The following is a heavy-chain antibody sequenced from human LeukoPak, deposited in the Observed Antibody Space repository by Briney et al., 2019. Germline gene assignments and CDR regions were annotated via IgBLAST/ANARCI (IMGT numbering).Heavy chain of an antibody. D-gene: IGHD1-26*01. Sequence: GGSLRLSCAVSGFIFSSYSMNWVRQAPGKGLEWVSYITSGSDTIFYADSVKGRFTISRDNARNSLYLQMNSVGVEDTAVYYCVRRPVGAHPFDYWGQGTLVTVSS. V-gene: IGHV3-48*01. J-gene: IGHJ4*02. CDR1: GFIFSSYS. CDR3: VRRPVGAHPFDY. CDR2: ITSGSDTI.